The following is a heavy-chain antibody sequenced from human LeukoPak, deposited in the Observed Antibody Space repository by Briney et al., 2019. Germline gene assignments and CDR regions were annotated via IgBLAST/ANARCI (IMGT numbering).Heavy chain of an antibody. J-gene: IGHJ4*02. CDR1: GFTFSSYG. CDR3: AKASSWYYFDY. Sequence: PGGSLRLSCAASGFTFSSYGMHWVRQAPGKGLEWVALIRCDGSNKYYADSVKGRFTISRDNSKNTLYLQMNSLRAEDTAVYYCAKASSWYYFDYWGQGTLVTVSS. V-gene: IGHV3-30*02. CDR2: IRCDGSNK. D-gene: IGHD6-13*01.